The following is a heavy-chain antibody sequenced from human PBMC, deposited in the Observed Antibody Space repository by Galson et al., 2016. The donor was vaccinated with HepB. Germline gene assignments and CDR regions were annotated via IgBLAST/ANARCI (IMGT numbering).Heavy chain of an antibody. J-gene: IGHJ5*02. CDR3: AAYDNPLLWFDPGTPNWFDP. Sequence: SLRLSCAASGFTFNSYGMTWVRQAPGKGLEWVSVISGSGSGTYYADSVKSRFSISRDNSKDTVYLEMNSLRPEDTAVYYCAAYDNPLLWFDPGTPNWFDPWGQGTLVTVSS. CDR1: GFTFNSYG. D-gene: IGHD3-10*01. CDR2: ISGSGSGT. V-gene: IGHV3-23*01.